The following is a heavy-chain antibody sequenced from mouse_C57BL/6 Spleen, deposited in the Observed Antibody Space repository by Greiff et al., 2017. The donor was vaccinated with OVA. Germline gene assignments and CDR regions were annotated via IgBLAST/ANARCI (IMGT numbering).Heavy chain of an antibody. Sequence: VQLQQSGAELVKPGASVKLSCTASGFTIKDYYMHWVKQRTEQGLEWIGRIDPEDGDTKYAPKFQGKATITADTSSNTAYLQLSSLTSEDTAVYYCARSPDDYDEDWFAYWGQGTLVTVSA. CDR3: ARSPDDYDEDWFAY. CDR2: IDPEDGDT. CDR1: GFTIKDYY. V-gene: IGHV14-2*01. J-gene: IGHJ3*01. D-gene: IGHD2-4*01.